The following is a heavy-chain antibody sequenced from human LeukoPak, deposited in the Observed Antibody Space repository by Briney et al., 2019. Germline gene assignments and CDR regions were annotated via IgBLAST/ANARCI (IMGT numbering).Heavy chain of an antibody. J-gene: IGHJ4*02. D-gene: IGHD2-15*01. CDR1: GFTFDDYG. CDR2: INWNGGST. CDR3: AREFPNCSGGSCYSVLDY. V-gene: IGHV3-20*04. Sequence: GGSLRLSCAASGFTFDDYGMSWVRQAPGKGLGWVSGINWNGGSTGYADSVKGRFTISRDNAKNSLYLQMNSLRAEDTALYYCAREFPNCSGGSCYSVLDYWGQGTLVTVSS.